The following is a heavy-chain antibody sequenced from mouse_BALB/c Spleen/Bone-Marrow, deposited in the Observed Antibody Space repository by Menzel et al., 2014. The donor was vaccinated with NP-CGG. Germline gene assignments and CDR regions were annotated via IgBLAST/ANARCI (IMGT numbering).Heavy chain of an antibody. J-gene: IGHJ1*01. V-gene: IGHV1S81*02. CDR3: APYYYGSSYGFYWYFDV. CDR1: GYTFTSYW. D-gene: IGHD1-1*01. Sequence: VKLQESGAELVKPGASVKLSCKASGYTFTSYWIHWVKRRPGQGLEWIGEINPSNGRTNYNEKFKSKATLTVDKSSSTAYMQLSSLTSEDSAVYYCAPYYYGSSYGFYWYFDVWGAGTTVTVSS. CDR2: INPSNGRT.